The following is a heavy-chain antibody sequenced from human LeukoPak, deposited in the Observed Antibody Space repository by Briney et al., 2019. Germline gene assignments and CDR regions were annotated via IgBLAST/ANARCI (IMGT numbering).Heavy chain of an antibody. CDR3: ARGAYYNILTGYRSRNLGFDY. D-gene: IGHD3-9*01. J-gene: IGHJ4*02. V-gene: IGHV3-30*02. CDR2: IRFDGSNR. Sequence: GGSLRLSCAASGFTFSSYGMHWVRQAPGKGLEWVTFIRFDGSNRYYADSVKGRFTISRDNSKNTLYLQMNSLRAEDTAVYYCARGAYYNILTGYRSRNLGFDYWGQGTLVTVSS. CDR1: GFTFSSYG.